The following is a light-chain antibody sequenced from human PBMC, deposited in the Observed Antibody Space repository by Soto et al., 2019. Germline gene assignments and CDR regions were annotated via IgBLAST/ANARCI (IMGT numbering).Light chain of an antibody. CDR2: DAS. CDR3: QQYGSTPLT. V-gene: IGKV3-20*01. CDR1: QSVRNNY. J-gene: IGKJ4*01. Sequence: EIVLTQSPDTLSLSPGERATLSCRASQSVRNNYLAWYQQKPGQAPRFLIYDASSRATGIPDRFSGSGSGTDVTLTISRLEPVDFAVYYCQQYGSTPLTFGGGTKVDIE.